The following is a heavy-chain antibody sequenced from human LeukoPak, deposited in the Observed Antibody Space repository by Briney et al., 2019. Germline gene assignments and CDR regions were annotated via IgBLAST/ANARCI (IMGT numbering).Heavy chain of an antibody. D-gene: IGHD1-26*01. Sequence: SVKVSCKASGGTFSSYAISWVRQAPGQGLGWMGRIIPILGIANYAQKFQGRVTITADKSTSTAYMELSSLRSEDTAVYYCATAYSGSYYSSDYWGQGTLVTVSS. CDR3: ATAYSGSYYSSDY. V-gene: IGHV1-69*04. CDR2: IIPILGIA. J-gene: IGHJ4*02. CDR1: GGTFSSYA.